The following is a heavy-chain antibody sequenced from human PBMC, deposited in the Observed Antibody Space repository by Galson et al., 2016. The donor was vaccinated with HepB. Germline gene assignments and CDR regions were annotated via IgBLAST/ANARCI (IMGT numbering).Heavy chain of an antibody. V-gene: IGHV3-23*01. CDR3: TTWLSHHFDY. Sequence: SLRLSCAASGFTFRNYALSWVRRAPGKGLEWISHIDGPTPNTHYADSVRGRFSIYRDNSRDTLYLQMDSLTAEDSAIYYCTTWLSHHFDYWGQGTRVTFSS. CDR1: GFTFRNYA. D-gene: IGHD6-19*01. J-gene: IGHJ4*02. CDR2: IDGPTPNT.